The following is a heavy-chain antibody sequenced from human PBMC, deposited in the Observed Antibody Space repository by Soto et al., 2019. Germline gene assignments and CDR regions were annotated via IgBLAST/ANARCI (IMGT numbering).Heavy chain of an antibody. CDR2: IYYTGTT. D-gene: IGHD4-17*01. CDR3: ARVMTTVTFFDY. Sequence: SETLSLTCTVSGGSVSSSFFYWSWVRQPPGQRLEWIGYIYYTGTTNYNPSLASRVAMSVDMSKKQFTLNLRSLTAADTAVYYCARVMTTVTFFDYWGQGTLVTVSS. V-gene: IGHV4-61*01. J-gene: IGHJ4*02. CDR1: GGSVSSSFFY.